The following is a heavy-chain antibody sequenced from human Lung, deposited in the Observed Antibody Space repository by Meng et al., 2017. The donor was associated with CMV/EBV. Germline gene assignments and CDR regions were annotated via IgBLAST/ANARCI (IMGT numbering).Heavy chain of an antibody. V-gene: IGHV1-69*02. CDR2: IIPILGIA. D-gene: IGHD2-2*01. CDR3: EGRGVVVVPAAMAPLEYHGMDV. Sequence: SXVXVSXXASGGTFINYTISWVRQAPGQRLEWMGRIIPILGIANDSQKSQGRVTITSDKSMSTSYMELSSLRSEDTAVYYCEGRGVVVVPAAMAPLEYHGMDVWGQGTTVXVSS. CDR1: GGTFINYT. J-gene: IGHJ6*02.